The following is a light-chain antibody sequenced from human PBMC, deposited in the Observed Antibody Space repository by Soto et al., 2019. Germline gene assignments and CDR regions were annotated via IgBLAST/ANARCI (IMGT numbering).Light chain of an antibody. CDR1: QSISSSY. J-gene: IGKJ3*01. V-gene: IGKV3-20*01. Sequence: EIVLTQSPGTLSLSPGERATLSCRASQSISSSYLAWYQQKPGQAPRLLIYGASIRATGIPDRFSGSGSGTDFTLTISGLEPEDFAVYYCQQYRDSPFTFGPGTKVDIK. CDR3: QQYRDSPFT. CDR2: GAS.